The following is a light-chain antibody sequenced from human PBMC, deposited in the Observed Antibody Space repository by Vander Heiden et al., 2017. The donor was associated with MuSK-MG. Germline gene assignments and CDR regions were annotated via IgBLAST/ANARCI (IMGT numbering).Light chain of an antibody. V-gene: IGKV1-39*01. CDR1: QSISSY. J-gene: IGKJ2*01. Sequence: DIQMTQSPSSLSASVGDRVTITCRASQSISSYLNWYQQKPGKAPKLLIYAASSLQSGVPSRFSGSGSGTDFTLTISRLQPEDFATYYCQQCDGTPYTFGQGTKVEIK. CDR2: AAS. CDR3: QQCDGTPYT.